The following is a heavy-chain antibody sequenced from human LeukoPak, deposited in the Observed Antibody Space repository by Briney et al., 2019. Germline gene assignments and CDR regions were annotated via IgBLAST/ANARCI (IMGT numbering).Heavy chain of an antibody. J-gene: IGHJ6*04. CDR3: AREQGYCSSTSCYTGMDV. Sequence: SVKVSCKASGYTFTGYYMHWVRQAPGQGLEWMGGIIPIFGTANYAQKFQGRVTITADESTSTAYMELSSLRSEDTAVYYRAREQGYCSSTSCYTGMDVWGKGTTVTVSS. V-gene: IGHV1-69*13. CDR2: IIPIFGTA. D-gene: IGHD2-2*02. CDR1: GYTFTGYY.